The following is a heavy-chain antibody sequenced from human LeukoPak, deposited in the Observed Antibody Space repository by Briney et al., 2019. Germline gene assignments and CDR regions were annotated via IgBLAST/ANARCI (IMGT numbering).Heavy chain of an antibody. CDR3: ARGNPVATTGTKGGWFDP. J-gene: IGHJ5*02. Sequence: SETLSLTCTVSGDSISSYYWSWIRQPPGKGLELIGYIYDCGSTNYNPSLKSRVTISLDTSKNQFSLKLRSVTAADTALYYCARGNPVATTGTKGGWFDPWGQGTLVTVSS. D-gene: IGHD1-1*01. CDR1: GDSISSYY. V-gene: IGHV4-59*01. CDR2: IYDCGST.